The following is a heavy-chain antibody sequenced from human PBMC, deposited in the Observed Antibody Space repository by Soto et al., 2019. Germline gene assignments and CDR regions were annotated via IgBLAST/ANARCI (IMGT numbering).Heavy chain of an antibody. J-gene: IGHJ4*02. D-gene: IGHD5-18*01. CDR2: INSDGSGT. CDR3: VISKGGYSYGTPFDY. CDR1: GFTLSTYW. Sequence: PGGSLRLSCEASGFTLSTYWMHWVRQAPGKGLVWVSRINSDGSGTTYADSVKGRFTISRDNAKNTLYLQMNSLRAEDTAVYYCVISKGGYSYGTPFDYWGQGTLVTVSS. V-gene: IGHV3-74*01.